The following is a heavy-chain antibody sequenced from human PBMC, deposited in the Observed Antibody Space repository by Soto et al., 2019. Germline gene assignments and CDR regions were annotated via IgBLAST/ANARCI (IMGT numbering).Heavy chain of an antibody. CDR3: ARDARYYYGSGRSYYYGMDV. J-gene: IGHJ6*02. D-gene: IGHD3-10*01. V-gene: IGHV3-66*01. Sequence: EVQLVESGGGLVQPGGSLRLSCAASGFTVSSNYMSWVRQAPGKGLEWVSVIYSGGSTYYADSVKGRFTISIDNSKHTLYRQMNSLRAEDTAVYYCARDARYYYGSGRSYYYGMDVWGQGTTVTVSS. CDR2: IYSGGST. CDR1: GFTVSSNY.